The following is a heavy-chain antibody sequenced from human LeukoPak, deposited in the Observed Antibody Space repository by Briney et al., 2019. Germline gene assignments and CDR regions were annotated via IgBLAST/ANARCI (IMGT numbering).Heavy chain of an antibody. CDR1: GGSISSYY. J-gene: IGHJ6*02. CDR2: IFFSGST. V-gene: IGHV4-59*08. D-gene: IGHD2-15*01. Sequence: SETLSLTCTVSGGSISSYYWSWIRQPPGKGLEWIGYIFFSGSTVYNPSLKSRVTISVDTSKNQFSLKLSSVTAADTAVYYCARWVVVVAATRYYGMDVWGQGTTVTVSS. CDR3: ARWVVVVAATRYYGMDV.